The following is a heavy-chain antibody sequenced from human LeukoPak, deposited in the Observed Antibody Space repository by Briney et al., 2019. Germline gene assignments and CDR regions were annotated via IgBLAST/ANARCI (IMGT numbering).Heavy chain of an antibody. CDR3: AREGTTVTTIFDF. D-gene: IGHD4-17*01. CDR1: GYTFTGYY. V-gene: IGHV1-2*02. Sequence: ASVKVSCKASGYTFTGYYMHWVRQAPGQGLEWMGWINPNSGGTNYAQKFQGRVTMTRDTSISTAYMELSRLRSDDTAVYYCAREGTTVTTIFDFWGQGTLVTVSS. J-gene: IGHJ4*02. CDR2: INPNSGGT.